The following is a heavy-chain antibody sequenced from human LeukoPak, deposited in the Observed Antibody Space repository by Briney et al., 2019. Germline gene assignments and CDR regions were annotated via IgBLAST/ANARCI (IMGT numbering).Heavy chain of an antibody. D-gene: IGHD3-3*02. CDR1: GLTFSDYA. CDR3: ARDPGRAIYPITYFDF. Sequence: PGGSLRLSCAASGLTFSDYAMSWVRQAPGKGLQLVSRISGSGGNTYYADSVKGRFTISRDNSKNTLYLQLNSLSAEDTAVYFCARDPGRAIYPITYFDFWGQGTLVTVSS. CDR2: ISGSGGNT. J-gene: IGHJ4*02. V-gene: IGHV3-23*01.